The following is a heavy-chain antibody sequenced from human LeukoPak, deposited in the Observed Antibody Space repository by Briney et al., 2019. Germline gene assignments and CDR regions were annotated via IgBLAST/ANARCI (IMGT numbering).Heavy chain of an antibody. CDR1: GFTFSSYA. J-gene: IGHJ4*02. D-gene: IGHD3-10*01. V-gene: IGHV3-23*01. CDR2: ITGSGGST. Sequence: PGGSLRLSCAASGFTFSSYAMSWVRPAPEKGLEWVSAITGSGGSTFYADSVKGRFTISRDNSKNTLYLQMNSLRAEDTAVYYCAKRASGSGTSLYYFDYWGQGTLVTVSS. CDR3: AKRASGSGTSLYYFDY.